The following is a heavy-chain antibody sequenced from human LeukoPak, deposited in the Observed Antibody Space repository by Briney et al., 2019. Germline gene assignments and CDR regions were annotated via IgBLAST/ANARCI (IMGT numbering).Heavy chain of an antibody. CDR3: AREDYGDPIGAFDI. CDR1: GGPISSSSYY. V-gene: IGHV4-39*07. CDR2: IYYSGST. Sequence: PSETLSLTCTVSGGPISSSSYYWGWIRQPPGKGLEWIGSIYYSGSTYYNPSLKSRVTISVDTSKDQFSLKLSSVTAADTAVYYCAREDYGDPIGAFDIWGQGTMVTVSS. J-gene: IGHJ3*02. D-gene: IGHD4-17*01.